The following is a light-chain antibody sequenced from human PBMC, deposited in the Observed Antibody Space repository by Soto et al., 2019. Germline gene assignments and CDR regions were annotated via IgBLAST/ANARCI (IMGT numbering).Light chain of an antibody. V-gene: IGKV4-1*01. CDR1: HSVLYRSNNQNY. J-gene: IGKJ1*01. CDR3: QQYYSWWT. Sequence: IGVTQSPDSLAVSLGERATINCKTSHSVLYRSNNQNYLAWFQHKEGQPPKLLIYWASIRESGVPDRFSGSGSGTDFTLTINGLQAEDVAVYYCQQYYSWWTFGQGTKVEIK. CDR2: WAS.